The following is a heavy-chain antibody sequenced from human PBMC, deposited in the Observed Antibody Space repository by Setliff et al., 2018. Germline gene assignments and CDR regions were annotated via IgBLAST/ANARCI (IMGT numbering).Heavy chain of an antibody. D-gene: IGHD2-21*01. CDR2: MYSSGTA. CDR3: AGLFRDGWNYFDS. J-gene: IGHJ4*02. CDR1: SGSISTSNYF. V-gene: IGHV4-39*02. Sequence: SETLSLTCIVSSGSISTSNYFWGWVRQPPGRGLEWIGSMYSSGTANYNPSLKSRVTMSVDTSKSLLSLKLSSVTTTDTAVYYCAGLFRDGWNYFDSWGQGTLVTVSS.